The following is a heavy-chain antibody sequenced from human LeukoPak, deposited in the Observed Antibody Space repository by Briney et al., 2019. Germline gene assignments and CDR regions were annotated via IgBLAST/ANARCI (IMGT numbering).Heavy chain of an antibody. D-gene: IGHD2-2*01. Sequence: ASVKVSCKASGYTFTSYAMHWVRQAPGQRLEWMGWINAGNGNTKYSQKFQGRVTITRDTSASTAYMELSSLRSEDTAVYYCARTRVKGRTSSKYYYGMDVWGQGTTVTVSS. J-gene: IGHJ6*02. V-gene: IGHV1-3*01. CDR2: INAGNGNT. CDR3: ARTRVKGRTSSKYYYGMDV. CDR1: GYTFTSYA.